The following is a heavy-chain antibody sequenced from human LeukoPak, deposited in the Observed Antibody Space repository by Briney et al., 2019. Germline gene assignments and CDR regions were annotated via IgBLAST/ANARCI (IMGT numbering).Heavy chain of an antibody. CDR3: ATEMTSVVPDY. D-gene: IGHD4-11*01. CDR2: FDPENDER. J-gene: IGHJ4*02. CDR1: GHTLSELT. Sequence: ASVKVSCKVSGHTLSELTMHWVRQAPGKGLERMGGFDPENDERIYARKFRGRVTMTEDTSTDTAYMELNSLRSEDTAVYFCATEMTSVVPDYWGQGTLVTVSS. V-gene: IGHV1-24*01.